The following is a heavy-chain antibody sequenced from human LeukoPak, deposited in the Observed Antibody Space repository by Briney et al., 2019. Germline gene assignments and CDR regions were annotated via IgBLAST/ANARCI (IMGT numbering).Heavy chain of an antibody. Sequence: GGSLRLSCAASGFTFSRYGMHWVRQAPGKGLEWVAVVSYDGSNKYYADSVKGRFTISRDNSKNTLYLQMNSLRAEDTAVYYCARVRQRWLQPHRDYWGQGTLVTVSS. D-gene: IGHD5-24*01. V-gene: IGHV3-30*03. J-gene: IGHJ4*02. CDR2: VSYDGSNK. CDR3: ARVRQRWLQPHRDY. CDR1: GFTFSRYG.